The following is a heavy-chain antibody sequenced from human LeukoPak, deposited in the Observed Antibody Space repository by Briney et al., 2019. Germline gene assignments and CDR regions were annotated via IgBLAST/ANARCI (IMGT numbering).Heavy chain of an antibody. J-gene: IGHJ4*02. CDR1: GFTFSSYA. D-gene: IGHD6-19*01. Sequence: QSGGSLRLSCAASGFTFSSYAMHWVRQAPGKGLEWVAVISYDGSNKYYADSVKGRFTISRDNSKNTLYLQMNSLRAEDTAVYYCARVEPVAGTSDYWGQGTLVTVSS. V-gene: IGHV3-30*01. CDR2: ISYDGSNK. CDR3: ARVEPVAGTSDY.